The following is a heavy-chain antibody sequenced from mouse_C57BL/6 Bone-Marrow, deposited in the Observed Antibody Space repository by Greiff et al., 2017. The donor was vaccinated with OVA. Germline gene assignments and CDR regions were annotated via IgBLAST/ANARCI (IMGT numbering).Heavy chain of an antibody. CDR3: TRLLDAMDY. V-gene: IGHV5-9-1*02. J-gene: IGHJ4*01. Sequence: EVQGVESGEGLVKPGGSLKLSCAASGFTFSSYAMSWVRQTPETRLEWVAYISSGGDYIYYADTVKGRFTISRDNARNTLYLQMSSLKSENTAMYYCTRLLDAMDYWGQGTSVTVSS. CDR2: ISSGGDYI. D-gene: IGHD2-1*01. CDR1: GFTFSSYA.